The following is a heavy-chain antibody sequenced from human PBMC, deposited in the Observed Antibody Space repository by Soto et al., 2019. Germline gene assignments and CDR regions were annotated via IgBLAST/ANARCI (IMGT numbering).Heavy chain of an antibody. CDR1: GYTFTSYY. V-gene: IGHV1-46*01. D-gene: IGHD2-21*02. Sequence: QVQLVQSGAEVKKPGVSLKVSCKASGYTFTSYYMHWVRQAPGQGLEWMGIINPSGGSTSYAQKFQGRVTMPRDTSTSTVYMELSSLRSEDTAVYYCARDGADCGGDCYSAFDIWGQGTMVTVSS. J-gene: IGHJ3*02. CDR2: INPSGGST. CDR3: ARDGADCGGDCYSAFDI.